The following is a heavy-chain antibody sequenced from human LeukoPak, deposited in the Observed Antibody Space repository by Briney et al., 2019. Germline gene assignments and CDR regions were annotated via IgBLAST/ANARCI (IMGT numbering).Heavy chain of an antibody. CDR2: ISYDGSNK. CDR3: AKEGFDS. J-gene: IGHJ4*02. V-gene: IGHV3-30*04. Sequence: GRSLRLSCAASGFTFSSYAMHWVRQAPGKGLEWVAVISYDGSNKYCADSVKGRFTISRDNSKNTLYLQMNSLRAEDTAVYYCAKEGFDSWGQGTLVTVSS. CDR1: GFTFSSYA.